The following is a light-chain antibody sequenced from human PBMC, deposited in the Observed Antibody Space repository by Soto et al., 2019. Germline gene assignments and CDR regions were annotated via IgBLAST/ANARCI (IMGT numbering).Light chain of an antibody. CDR1: QSVSSSY. CDR3: QQYGSSPGT. Sequence: EIVLTQSPGTLSLSPGERATLSRRASQSVSSSYLAWYQQKPGQAPRLLIYGASSRATGIPDRFSGSGSGTDFTLTIRRLEPEDFAVYYCQQYGSSPGTFGQGTKVDIK. J-gene: IGKJ1*01. CDR2: GAS. V-gene: IGKV3-20*01.